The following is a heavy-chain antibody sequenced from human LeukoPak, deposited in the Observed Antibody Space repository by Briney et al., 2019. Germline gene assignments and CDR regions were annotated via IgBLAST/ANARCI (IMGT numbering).Heavy chain of an antibody. J-gene: IGHJ3*02. CDR1: GGSISSSNW. CDR2: IYHSGST. CDR3: ASRKYLMTTVTTAAFDI. Sequence: PSETLSLTCAVSGGSISSSNWWSWVRQPPAKGLEWIGEIYHSGSTNYNPSLKSRVTISVDKSKNQFSLKLSSATAADTAVYYCASRKYLMTTVTTAAFDIWGQGTMVTVSS. D-gene: IGHD4-17*01. V-gene: IGHV4-4*02.